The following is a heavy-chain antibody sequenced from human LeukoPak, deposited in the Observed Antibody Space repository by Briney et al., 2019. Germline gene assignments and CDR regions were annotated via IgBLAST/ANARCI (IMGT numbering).Heavy chain of an antibody. J-gene: IGHJ3*02. CDR2: ISYDGSNK. Sequence: PGRSLRLSCAASGFTFSNYAMHWVRQAPGKGLEWVAVISYDGSNKYYADSVKGRFTISRDNSTNTLYLQMNSLRAEDTAVYYCARDRRVESLRIVVVVDAFDMWGQGTMVTVSS. D-gene: IGHD3-22*01. CDR1: GFTFSNYA. V-gene: IGHV3-30-3*01. CDR3: ARDRRVESLRIVVVVDAFDM.